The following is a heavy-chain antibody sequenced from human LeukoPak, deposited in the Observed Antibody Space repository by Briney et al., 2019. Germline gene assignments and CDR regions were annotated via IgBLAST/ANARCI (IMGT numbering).Heavy chain of an antibody. CDR2: IYASGST. V-gene: IGHV4-4*07. J-gene: IGHJ4*02. Sequence: PSETLSLTCTVCGGPITSHYWSWIRQPAGKGLEWIGRIYASGSTMYNPSLKSRATLSLDTSNNQISLHLTSVTAADTAIYYCARGEGTSWFFDHWVQGTLLTVSS. CDR3: ARGEGTSWFFDH. CDR1: GGPITSHY. D-gene: IGHD6-13*01.